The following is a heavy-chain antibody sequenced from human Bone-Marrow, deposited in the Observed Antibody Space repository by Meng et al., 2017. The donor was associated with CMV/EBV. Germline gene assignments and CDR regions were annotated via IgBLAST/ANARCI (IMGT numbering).Heavy chain of an antibody. J-gene: IGHJ6*02. V-gene: IGHV3-30-3*01. D-gene: IGHD3-10*01. CDR1: GFAFSSYA. Sequence: GGSLRLSCAASGFAFSSYAMHWVRQAPGKGLEWVAIITYDAAIEYYVDSVKGRFTVSRDNSKNTLYLQMNSLIVEDTAVYYCARKQFNAGGLTYYYYPMDVWGQGTTVTVSS. CDR3: ARKQFNAGGLTYYYYPMDV. CDR2: ITYDAAIE.